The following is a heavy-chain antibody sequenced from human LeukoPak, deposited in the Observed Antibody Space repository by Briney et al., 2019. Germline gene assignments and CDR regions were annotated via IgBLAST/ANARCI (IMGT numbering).Heavy chain of an antibody. J-gene: IGHJ4*02. Sequence: GRSLRLSCAASGFTFSSYAMHWVRQAPGKGLEWVAVISYDGSNKYYADSVKGRFTISRDNSKNTLYLQMNSLRAEDTAVYYCAKLPDSSSWYPDYWGQGTLVTVSS. CDR2: ISYDGSNK. CDR3: AKLPDSSSWYPDY. D-gene: IGHD6-13*01. CDR1: GFTFSSYA. V-gene: IGHV3-30-3*02.